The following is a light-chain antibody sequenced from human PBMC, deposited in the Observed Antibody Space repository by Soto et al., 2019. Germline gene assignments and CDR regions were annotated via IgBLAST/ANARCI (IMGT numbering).Light chain of an antibody. V-gene: IGKV3D-15*01. CDR2: ASS. J-gene: IGKJ4*01. CDR1: QNVDTK. Sequence: VMTQSPGNLSVTPGEGVTLFCRASQNVDTKLAWYQVKPGQAPRLLIYASSTRATGIPANFSGSGSGTEFSLTISSLQTEDSAVYYCQQYYQWGLSFGGGTKVEI. CDR3: QQYYQWGLS.